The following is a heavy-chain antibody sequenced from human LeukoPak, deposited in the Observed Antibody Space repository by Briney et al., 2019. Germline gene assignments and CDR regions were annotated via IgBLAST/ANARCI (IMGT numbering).Heavy chain of an antibody. D-gene: IGHD2-2*01. V-gene: IGHV1-2*02. CDR3: ARDRLPAATGTFGY. J-gene: IGHJ4*02. CDR1: GYTFTGYY. Sequence: ASVKVSCKASGYTFTGYYMHWVRQAPGQGLEWMGWINPNSGGTNYAQKFQGRVTMTRNTSISTAYMELSSLRSEDTAVYYCARDRLPAATGTFGYWGQGTLVTVSS. CDR2: INPNSGGT.